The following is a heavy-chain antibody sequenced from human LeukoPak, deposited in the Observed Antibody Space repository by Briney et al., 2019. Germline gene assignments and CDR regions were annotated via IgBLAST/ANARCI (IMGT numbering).Heavy chain of an antibody. J-gene: IGHJ5*02. CDR2: IYTSGST. CDR1: GGSISSYY. CDR3: ARDDYGDYDRGRWFDP. V-gene: IGHV4-4*07. Sequence: SETLSLTCTVSGGSISSYYWSWIRQPAGKGLEWIGRIYTSGSTNYSPSLKSRVTMSVDTSKNQFSLKLSSVTAADTAVYYCARDDYGDYDRGRWFDPWGQGTLVTVSS. D-gene: IGHD4-17*01.